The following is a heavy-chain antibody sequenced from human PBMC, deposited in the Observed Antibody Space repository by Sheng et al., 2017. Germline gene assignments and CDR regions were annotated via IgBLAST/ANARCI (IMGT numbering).Heavy chain of an antibody. CDR2: IIPIFGTA. V-gene: IGHV1-69*01. Sequence: QVQLVQSGAEVKKPGSSVKVSCKASGGTFSSYAISWVRQAPGQGLEWMGGIIPIFGTANYAQKFQGRVTITADESTSTAYMELSSLRSEDTAVYYCARGTEYCSSTSCPHDAFDIWGQGTMVTVSS. CDR3: ARGTEYCSSTSCPHDAFDI. J-gene: IGHJ3*02. D-gene: IGHD2-2*01. CDR1: GGTFSSYA.